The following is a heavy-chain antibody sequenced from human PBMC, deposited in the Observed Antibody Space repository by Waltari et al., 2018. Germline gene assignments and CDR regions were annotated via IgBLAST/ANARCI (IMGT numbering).Heavy chain of an antibody. J-gene: IGHJ2*01. CDR1: GGTFSSYA. V-gene: IGHV1-69*10. Sequence: QVQLVQSVAEVKKPGSSVKVSCKASGGTFSSYAISWVRQAPGQGLEWMGGIIPNLRITNSAQKFQGTVTITADKSTSTADMELSSLRFGDTAGYYWARDLPGYCSGGSCNAGGYFDLWGRGTLVTVSS. CDR3: ARDLPGYCSGGSCNAGGYFDL. D-gene: IGHD2-15*01. CDR2: IIPNLRIT.